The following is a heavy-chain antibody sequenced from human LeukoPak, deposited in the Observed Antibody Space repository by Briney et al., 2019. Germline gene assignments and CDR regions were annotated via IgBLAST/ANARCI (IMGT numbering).Heavy chain of an antibody. CDR2: IYPSGST. Sequence: SETLSLTCTVSGGSISSGTYYWSWLRQPAGKGLEWIGRIYPSGSTNYNPSLKSRVTISLDTSKNQFSLNLTSVTAADTAFYYCARAYDFWSAYSVYAGLYFDTWGQGTLVAVSS. V-gene: IGHV4-61*02. J-gene: IGHJ4*02. D-gene: IGHD3-3*01. CDR3: ARAYDFWSAYSVYAGLYFDT. CDR1: GGSISSGTYY.